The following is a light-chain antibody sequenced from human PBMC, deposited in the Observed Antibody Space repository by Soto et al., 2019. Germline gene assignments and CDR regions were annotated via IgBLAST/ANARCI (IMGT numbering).Light chain of an antibody. CDR3: QQYHDWVT. CDR2: GSY. J-gene: IGKJ4*02. V-gene: IGKV3D-15*01. Sequence: ETVMTQSPGTLAASPGESATLSCGTSQSVSSNLAWYQQKPGQAPRLLIYGSYTRATGIPARFSGSGSGTEFTLTISYLRPEDSAVYFCQQYHDWVTFGGGTRVEI. CDR1: QSVSSN.